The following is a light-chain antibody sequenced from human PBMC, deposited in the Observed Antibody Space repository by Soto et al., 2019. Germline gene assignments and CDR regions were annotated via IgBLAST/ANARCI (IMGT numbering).Light chain of an antibody. J-gene: IGKJ1*01. CDR1: QSVSSN. Sequence: EIVMTQSPATLSVSPGERATLSCRASQSVSSNLAWYQQKPGQAPRLLIYGASTRATGIPARFSGSGSGTEFTLTISSLRSEDCAVYYCQRYNNWPPWTFGQGTKVEIK. CDR3: QRYNNWPPWT. CDR2: GAS. V-gene: IGKV3-15*01.